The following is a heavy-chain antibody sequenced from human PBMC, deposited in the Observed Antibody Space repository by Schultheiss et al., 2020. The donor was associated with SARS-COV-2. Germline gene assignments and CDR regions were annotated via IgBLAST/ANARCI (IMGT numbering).Heavy chain of an antibody. J-gene: IGHJ6*02. CDR1: GDSIRSYY. CDR2: IYYSGST. CDR3: ARLWGVATYWADYYYYGMDV. D-gene: IGHD5-12*01. V-gene: IGHV4-59*12. Sequence: SQTLSLTCSVSGDSIRSYYWSWIRQPPGKGLEWIGYIYYSGSTNYNPSLKSRVTISVDTSKNQFSLKLSSVTAADTAVYYCARLWGVATYWADYYYYGMDVWGQGTTVTVSS.